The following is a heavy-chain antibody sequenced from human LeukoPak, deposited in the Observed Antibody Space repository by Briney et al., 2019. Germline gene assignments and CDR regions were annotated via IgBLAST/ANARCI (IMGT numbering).Heavy chain of an antibody. J-gene: IGHJ4*02. D-gene: IGHD3-3*01. CDR2: ISWNSGSI. CDR1: GFTFDDYA. CDR3: ARHSTSIFGVVTEDY. Sequence: QSGGSLRLSCAASGFTFDDYAMHWVRQAPGKGLEWVSGISWNSGSIGYADSVKGRFPISRDNAKNSLYLQMNSLRVEDTAVYYCARHSTSIFGVVTEDYWGQGTLVTVSS. V-gene: IGHV3-9*01.